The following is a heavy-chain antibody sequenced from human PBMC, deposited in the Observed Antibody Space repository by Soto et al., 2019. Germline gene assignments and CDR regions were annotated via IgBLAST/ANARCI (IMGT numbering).Heavy chain of an antibody. D-gene: IGHD3-9*01. CDR1: GYTFTGYY. V-gene: IGHV1-2*04. CDR3: ARDLFWPTYYYYGMDV. CDR2: INPNSGGT. Sequence: GASVKVSCKASGYTFTGYYMHWVRQAPGQGLERMGWINPNSGGTNYAQKFQGWVTMTRDTSISTAYMELSRLRSDDTAVYYCARDLFWPTYYYYGMDVWGQGTTVTVSS. J-gene: IGHJ6*02.